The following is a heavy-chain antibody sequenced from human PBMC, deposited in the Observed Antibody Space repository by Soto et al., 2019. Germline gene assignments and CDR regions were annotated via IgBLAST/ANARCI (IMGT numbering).Heavy chain of an antibody. Sequence: GASVKVSCKTSGDTFSNQAISWVRQAPGQGLEWMGGIIPLFDSASYAQRSHDRVTITAGKFTNTVYMELRSLTSEDTAVYYCAASTFQSGVSGYFHLDHWGQGTLVTVSS. CDR3: AASTFQSGVSGYFHLDH. J-gene: IGHJ4*02. CDR2: IIPLFDSA. V-gene: IGHV1-69*06. D-gene: IGHD3-3*01. CDR1: GDTFSNQA.